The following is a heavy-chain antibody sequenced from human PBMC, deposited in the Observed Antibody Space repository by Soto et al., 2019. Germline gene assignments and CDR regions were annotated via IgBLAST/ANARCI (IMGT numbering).Heavy chain of an antibody. CDR2: INPNSGGT. CDR3: ARVAPPYYYGSGSPGEYFDY. D-gene: IGHD3-10*01. Sequence: GASVKVSCKASGYTFTGYYMHWVRQAPGQGLEWMGWINPNSGGTNYAQKFQGWVTMTRDTSISTAYMELSRLRSDDTAVYYCARVAPPYYYGSGSPGEYFDYWGQGTLVTVSS. J-gene: IGHJ4*02. CDR1: GYTFTGYY. V-gene: IGHV1-2*04.